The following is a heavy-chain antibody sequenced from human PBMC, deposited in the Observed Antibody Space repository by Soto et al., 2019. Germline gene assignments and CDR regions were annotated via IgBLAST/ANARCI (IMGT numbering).Heavy chain of an antibody. CDR1: GFSLTTSGVG. J-gene: IGHJ4*02. CDR3: IHSARDSNGYYYFFDY. D-gene: IGHD3-22*01. V-gene: IGHV2-5*02. CDR2: IYWDNDE. Sequence: QITLKESGPTLVKATQTLTLTCTFSGFSLTTSGVGVGWIRQPPGKALEWLALIYWDNDERYSPSLKSRLTITKDTSKNQVVLNNTHIDPVDTATYYCIHSARDSNGYYYFFDYWGQGTLVTVSS.